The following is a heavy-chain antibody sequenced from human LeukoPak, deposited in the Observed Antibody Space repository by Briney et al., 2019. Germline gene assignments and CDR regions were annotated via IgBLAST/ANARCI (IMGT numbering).Heavy chain of an antibody. Sequence: ASVTVSFKASGYTFTSYGISWVRQAPGQGLEWMGWINPNSGGTNYAQKFQGRVTMTRDTSISTAYMELSRLRSDDTAVYYCARDRRITIPDKYYYYMDVWDKGTTVTVSS. J-gene: IGHJ6*03. CDR3: ARDRRITIPDKYYYYMDV. CDR2: INPNSGGT. D-gene: IGHD3-3*01. V-gene: IGHV1-2*02. CDR1: GYTFTSYG.